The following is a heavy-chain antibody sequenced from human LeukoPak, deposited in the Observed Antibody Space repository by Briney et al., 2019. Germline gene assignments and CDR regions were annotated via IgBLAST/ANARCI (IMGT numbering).Heavy chain of an antibody. CDR3: ADGDGMDV. J-gene: IGHJ6*02. Sequence: SVKVSCKASGGTFSSYAINWVRQAPGQGLEWMGRVIPIFGIANYAQKSQGRVTITADKSTSTAYMELSSLRSENTAVYYCADGDGMDVWGQGTTVTVSS. D-gene: IGHD4-17*01. CDR2: VIPIFGIA. CDR1: GGTFSSYA. V-gene: IGHV1-69*04.